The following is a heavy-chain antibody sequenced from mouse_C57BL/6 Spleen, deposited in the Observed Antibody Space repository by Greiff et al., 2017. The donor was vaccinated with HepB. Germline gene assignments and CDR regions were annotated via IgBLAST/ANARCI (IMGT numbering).Heavy chain of an antibody. CDR2: IHPNSGST. CDR3: ARGSSGDYFDV. CDR1: GYTFTSYW. D-gene: IGHD1-1*01. J-gene: IGHJ1*03. Sequence: QVQLQQSGAELVKPGASVKLSCKASGYTFTSYWMHWVKQRPGQGLEWIGMIHPNSGSTNYNEKFKSKATLTVDKSSSTAYMQLSSLTSEDSAVYYCARGSSGDYFDVWGTGTTVTVSS. V-gene: IGHV1-64*01.